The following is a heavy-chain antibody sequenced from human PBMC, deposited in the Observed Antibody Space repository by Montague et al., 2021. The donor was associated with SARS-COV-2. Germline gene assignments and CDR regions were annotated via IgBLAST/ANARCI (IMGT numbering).Heavy chain of an antibody. CDR2: ISHSGSA. J-gene: IGHJ4*02. CDR3: TRGAPGY. V-gene: IGHV4-34*01. CDR1: GGSFSDYK. Sequence: SETLSLTCAVYGGSFSDYKWTWIRQSPGKGLEWLGQISHSGSANYNPSLKSRVTISMDTAKNQFSRKLTSANVADTAVYYCTRGAPGYWGQGTLVTVSS.